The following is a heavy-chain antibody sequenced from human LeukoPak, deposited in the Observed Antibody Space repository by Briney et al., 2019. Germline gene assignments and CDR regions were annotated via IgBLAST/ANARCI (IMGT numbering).Heavy chain of an antibody. V-gene: IGHV3-23*01. Sequence: NPGGSLRLSCAASGFTFSSYAMSWVRQAPGKGLEWVSAISVSVGSTYYADSVKGRFTISRDNSKNTLYLQMNSLRAEDTAVYYCASGLRYFDWLLDYWGQGTLVTVSS. J-gene: IGHJ4*02. CDR3: ASGLRYFDWLLDY. CDR2: ISVSVGST. CDR1: GFTFSSYA. D-gene: IGHD3-9*01.